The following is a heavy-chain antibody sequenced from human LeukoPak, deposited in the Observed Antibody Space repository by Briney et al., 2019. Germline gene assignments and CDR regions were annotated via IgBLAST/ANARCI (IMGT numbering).Heavy chain of an antibody. Sequence: GGSLRLSCAASGFTVSSNYMSWVRQAPGKGLEWVSVIYSGGSTYYADSVKGRFTISRDNSKNTLYLQTGSLRAEDMAVYYCARGSPNYYDSSGKGAFDIWGQGTMVTVSS. CDR2: IYSGGST. D-gene: IGHD3-22*01. J-gene: IGHJ3*02. V-gene: IGHV3-53*05. CDR1: GFTVSSNY. CDR3: ARGSPNYYDSSGKGAFDI.